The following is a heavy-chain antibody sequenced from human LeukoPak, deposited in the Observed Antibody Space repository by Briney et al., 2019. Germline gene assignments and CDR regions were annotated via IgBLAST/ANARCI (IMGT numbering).Heavy chain of an antibody. Sequence: GGSLRLSCAASGFTFSSYEMNWVRQAPGKGLEWISFIGSSGSTIRYADSVKGRFTISRDNAKNSLYLQMNSLRAEDTAAYYCARDGVQHLDYYFDYWGQGTLVTVSS. J-gene: IGHJ4*02. CDR2: IGSSGSTI. CDR1: GFTFSSYE. V-gene: IGHV3-48*03. CDR3: ARDGVQHLDYYFDY. D-gene: IGHD1-1*01.